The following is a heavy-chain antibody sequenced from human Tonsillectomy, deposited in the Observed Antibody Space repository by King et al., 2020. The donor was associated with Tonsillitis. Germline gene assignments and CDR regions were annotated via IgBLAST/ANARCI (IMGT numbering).Heavy chain of an antibody. Sequence: VQLVESGGGLVQPGGSLRLSCAASGFTFSSYWMNWVRQAPGKGLEWVANINQDGSEKHYVDSVKGRFTVSRDNAKNSLYLQMNSLRAEDTAVYYCARDAYLVRGFWYWGQGTLVTVSS. D-gene: IGHD3-10*01. J-gene: IGHJ4*02. CDR3: ARDAYLVRGFWY. V-gene: IGHV3-7*01. CDR2: INQDGSEK. CDR1: GFTFSSYW.